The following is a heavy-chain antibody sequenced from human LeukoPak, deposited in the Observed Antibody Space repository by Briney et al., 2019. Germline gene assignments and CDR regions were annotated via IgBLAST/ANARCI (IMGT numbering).Heavy chain of an antibody. CDR3: AKMVREFYTISYYFDY. CDR2: ISGSGAGT. V-gene: IGHV3-23*01. J-gene: IGHJ4*02. Sequence: PGGSPRLSCAASGFTFSGYAMNWVRQAPGKGLEWVSGISGSGAGTYYAGSVKGRFTISRDNSKNTLYLQMNSLRADDMAVYYCAKMVREFYTISYYFDYWGQGTLLSVYS. CDR1: GFTFSGYA. D-gene: IGHD2-8*01.